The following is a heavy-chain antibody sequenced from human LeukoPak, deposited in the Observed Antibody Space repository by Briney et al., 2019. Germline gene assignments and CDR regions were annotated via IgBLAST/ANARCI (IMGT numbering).Heavy chain of an antibody. CDR1: GGSISGTTHN. V-gene: IGHV4-39*01. CDR2: IYYSEST. J-gene: IGHJ2*01. CDR3: ARQGSSSWYGWYFDL. D-gene: IGHD6-13*01. Sequence: SETLSLTCSVSGGSISGTTHNWGWIRQPPGKGLERIATIYYSESTKKSPSLKSRVTISLDTSRNQFSLKLSSVTAADTAVYYCARQGSSSWYGWYFDLWGRGSLVTVSS.